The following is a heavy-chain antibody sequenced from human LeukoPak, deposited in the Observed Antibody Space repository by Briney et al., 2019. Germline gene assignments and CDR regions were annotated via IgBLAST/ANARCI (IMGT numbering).Heavy chain of an antibody. Sequence: PGGSLRLSCAASGFTFSSYSMNWVRQAPGKGLEWVSYISSSSSTMYYADSVKGRFTISRDNAKNSLYLQMNSLRAEDTAVYYCAREMRVHSNSWYGDDAFDIWGQGTMVTVSS. CDR1: GFTFSSYS. J-gene: IGHJ3*02. CDR2: ISSSSSTM. CDR3: AREMRVHSNSWYGDDAFDI. D-gene: IGHD6-13*01. V-gene: IGHV3-48*01.